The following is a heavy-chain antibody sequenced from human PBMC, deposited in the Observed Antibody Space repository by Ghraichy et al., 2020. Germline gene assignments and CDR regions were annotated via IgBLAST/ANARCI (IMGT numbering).Heavy chain of an antibody. CDR2: ISGSGGST. CDR1: GFTFSSYA. V-gene: IGHV3-23*01. Sequence: GESLNISCAASGFTFSSYAMSWVRQATGKGLEWVSAISGSGGSTYYADSVKGRFTISRDNSKNTLYLQMNSLRAEDTAVYYCAKDKTPAYGSGRGVDYWGQGTLVTVSS. CDR3: AKDKTPAYGSGRGVDY. J-gene: IGHJ4*02. D-gene: IGHD3-10*01.